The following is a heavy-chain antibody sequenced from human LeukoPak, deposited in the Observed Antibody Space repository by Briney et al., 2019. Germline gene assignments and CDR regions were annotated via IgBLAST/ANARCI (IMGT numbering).Heavy chain of an antibody. Sequence: GASVKVSCKASGYTFTDYYMHWVRQAPGQGLEWMGWINPNSGGTNYAQKFQGRVTMTRDTSISTAYMELSRLRSDDTAVYYCATLYQLPSMLTGHYYGMDVWGQGTTVTVSS. CDR2: INPNSGGT. D-gene: IGHD2-2*01. CDR3: ATLYQLPSMLTGHYYGMDV. J-gene: IGHJ6*02. CDR1: GYTFTDYY. V-gene: IGHV1-2*02.